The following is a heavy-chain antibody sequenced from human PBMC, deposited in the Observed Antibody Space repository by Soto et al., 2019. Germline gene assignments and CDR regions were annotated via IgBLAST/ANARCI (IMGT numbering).Heavy chain of an antibody. CDR2: IYYSGST. V-gene: IGHV4-59*08. CDR1: GGSISSYY. Sequence: SETLSLTCTVSGGSISSYYWSWIRQPPGKGLEWIGYIYYSGSTNYNPSLKSRVTISVDTSKNQFSLRLSSVTAADPAVYYCGRHRVDYDFWSGPNNWFDPWGQGTLVTVSS. D-gene: IGHD3-3*01. CDR3: GRHRVDYDFWSGPNNWFDP. J-gene: IGHJ5*01.